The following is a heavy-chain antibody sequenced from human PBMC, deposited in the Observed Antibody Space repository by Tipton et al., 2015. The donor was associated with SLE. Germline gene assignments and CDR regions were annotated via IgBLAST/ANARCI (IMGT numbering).Heavy chain of an antibody. J-gene: IGHJ4*02. V-gene: IGHV3-7*01. Sequence: SLRLSCAASGFTFSTYWMSWVRQAPGKGLEWVANIKQDGSEKFYADSVKGRFTISRDNAKNSLYLQMNSLKVEDTAVYYCASALYAASNCWGQGTLVTVSS. D-gene: IGHD5/OR15-5a*01. CDR2: IKQDGSEK. CDR1: GFTFSTYW. CDR3: ASALYAASNC.